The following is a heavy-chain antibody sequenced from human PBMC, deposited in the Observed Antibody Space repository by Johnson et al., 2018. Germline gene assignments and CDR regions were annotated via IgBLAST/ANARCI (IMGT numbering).Heavy chain of an antibody. J-gene: IGHJ6*02. Sequence: QLVETGPGLVKPSETLSLTCNVAGGSISSYYWSWIRQPPGKGLEWIGYIYYSGSTNYNPSLKSRVTISVDTSKNQFSLKLSSVTAADTAGYYCARSYSSSWSLYYYYGMDVWGQGTTVTVSS. CDR2: IYYSGST. V-gene: IGHV4-59*12. CDR1: GGSISSYY. D-gene: IGHD6-13*01. CDR3: ARSYSSSWSLYYYYGMDV.